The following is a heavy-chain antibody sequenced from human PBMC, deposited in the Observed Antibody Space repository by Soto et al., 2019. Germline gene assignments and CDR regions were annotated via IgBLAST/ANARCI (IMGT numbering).Heavy chain of an antibody. CDR1: VFTFSSYG. J-gene: IGHJ6*02. Sequence: PGGSLRLSCAASVFTFSSYGMHWVRQAPGKGLEWVAVIWYDGSNKYYADSVKGRFTISRDNSKNTLYLQMNSLRAEDTAVYYCARDLAIFGVVPYGMDVWGQGTMVTVSS. V-gene: IGHV3-33*01. CDR3: ARDLAIFGVVPYGMDV. D-gene: IGHD3-3*01. CDR2: IWYDGSNK.